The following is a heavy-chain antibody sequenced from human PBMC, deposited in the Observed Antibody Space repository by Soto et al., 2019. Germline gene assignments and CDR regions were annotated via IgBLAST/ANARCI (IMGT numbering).Heavy chain of an antibody. CDR1: GFTVSSNY. CDR2: IYSGGST. Sequence: EVQLVESGGGLVQPGGSLRLSCAASGFTVSSNYMSWVRQAPGKGLEWVSVIYSGGSTYYADSVKGRFTISRDNSKNTLYLQMNSLRAEDTAVYYCARVGYSYGVYGMDVWGQGTTVTVSS. V-gene: IGHV3-66*01. J-gene: IGHJ6*02. D-gene: IGHD5-18*01. CDR3: ARVGYSYGVYGMDV.